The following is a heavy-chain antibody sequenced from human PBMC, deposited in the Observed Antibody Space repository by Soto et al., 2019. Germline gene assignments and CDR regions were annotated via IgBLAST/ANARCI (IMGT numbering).Heavy chain of an antibody. CDR3: TRGYAEPIYIISFEN. V-gene: IGHV4-30-2*01. CDR1: GGCITTGCFS. CDR2: VYHRAST. D-gene: IGHD2-15*01. Sequence: NPSWTXSVTCAVSGGCITTGCFSLTWVRQPPGGGLEWIGHVYHRASTQYNPSLKGRVSIYFDTSRRLFSLRLTSLNEEDTAVYFCTRGYAEPIYIISFENWGQGTQANVSS. J-gene: IGHJ4*02.